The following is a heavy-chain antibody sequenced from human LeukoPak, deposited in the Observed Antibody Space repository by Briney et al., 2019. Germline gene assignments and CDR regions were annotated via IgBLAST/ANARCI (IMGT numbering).Heavy chain of an antibody. Sequence: SVKVSFKASGGTFSSYAISWVRQAPGQGLKWMGGIIPIFGTANYAQKFQGRVTITADESTSTAYMELSSLRSEDTAVYYCARAPVAMVFHLPDYWGQGTLVTVSS. CDR2: IIPIFGTA. CDR1: GGTFSSYA. V-gene: IGHV1-69*01. J-gene: IGHJ4*02. CDR3: ARAPVAMVFHLPDY. D-gene: IGHD5-18*01.